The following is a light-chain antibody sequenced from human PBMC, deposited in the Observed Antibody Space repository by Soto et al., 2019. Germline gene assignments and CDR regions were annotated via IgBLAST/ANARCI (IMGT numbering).Light chain of an antibody. CDR1: QSVSSN. J-gene: IGKJ4*01. V-gene: IGKV3-15*01. Sequence: EIVMTQSPATLSVSPGERATLSCRASQSVSSNLAWYQQKPGQAPRLLIYDASTRATGIPARFSGSGSGTEYTLTXSSLQSEDSAVYYCQQCSWHPFTVTFGGGTKVEIK. CDR3: QQCSWHPFTVT. CDR2: DAS.